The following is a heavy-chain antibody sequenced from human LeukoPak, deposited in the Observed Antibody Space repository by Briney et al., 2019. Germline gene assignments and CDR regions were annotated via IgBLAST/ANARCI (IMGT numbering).Heavy chain of an antibody. CDR2: VSGSGMGK. CDR3: ARNGNYFDY. J-gene: IGHJ4*02. V-gene: IGHV3-21*04. CDR1: GFPFSTYG. D-gene: IGHD1-26*01. Sequence: GGSLRLSCEVSGFPFSTYGMNWVRQAPGKGLEWVSTVSGSGMGKYYADSVKGRFTISRDNAKNSLYLQMNSLRAEDTAVYYCARNGNYFDYWGQGTLVTVSS.